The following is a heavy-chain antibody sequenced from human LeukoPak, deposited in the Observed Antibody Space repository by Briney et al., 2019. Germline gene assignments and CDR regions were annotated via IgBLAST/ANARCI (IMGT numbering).Heavy chain of an antibody. Sequence: GGSLRLSCAASGFTFSSYAMSWVRQAPGKGLEWVSAISGSGGSTYYADSVKGRFTISRDNSKNTLYLQMNSLRAEDTAVYYCAKDNGVVLMVYSTAVDYWGQGTLVTVSS. J-gene: IGHJ4*02. V-gene: IGHV3-23*01. CDR3: AKDNGVVLMVYSTAVDY. CDR1: GFTFSSYA. D-gene: IGHD2-8*01. CDR2: ISGSGGST.